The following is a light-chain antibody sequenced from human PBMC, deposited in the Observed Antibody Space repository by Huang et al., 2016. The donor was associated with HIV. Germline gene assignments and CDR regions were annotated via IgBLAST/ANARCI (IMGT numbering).Light chain of an antibody. CDR1: QSVDNW. V-gene: IGKV1-5*03. CDR3: QQYNHYRT. J-gene: IGKJ1*01. Sequence: DIQMTQSPSTLSASVGDTVTIACRASQSVDNWLAWVQQKPGKAPKLLIYMASSLESGVPSRFSGSGSGTDFTLTISSLQPDDFATYYCQQYNHYRTFGQGTKVDIK. CDR2: MAS.